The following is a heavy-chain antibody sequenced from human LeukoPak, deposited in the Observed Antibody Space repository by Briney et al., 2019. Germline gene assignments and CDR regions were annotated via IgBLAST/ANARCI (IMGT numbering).Heavy chain of an antibody. J-gene: IGHJ4*02. V-gene: IGHV1-2*06. CDR3: ARVAGTAMPIDY. Sequence: GASVKVSCKASGYTFTGYYMHWVRQAPGQGLEWVGRINPNSGSTNYAQKFQGRVTMTRDTSISTAYMELSRLRSDDTAVYYCARVAGTAMPIDYWDQGTLVTVSS. D-gene: IGHD5-18*01. CDR2: INPNSGST. CDR1: GYTFTGYY.